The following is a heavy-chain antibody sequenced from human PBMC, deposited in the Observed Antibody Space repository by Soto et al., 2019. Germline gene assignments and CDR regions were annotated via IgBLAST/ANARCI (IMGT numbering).Heavy chain of an antibody. V-gene: IGHV5-51*01. D-gene: IGHD3-10*01. CDR3: ARQHGSGSYYPFDY. Sequence: GESLRSPVSVLDTALAPTGSPGCARCPGKAWSGWGVIYPGDSDTRYSPSFQGQVTISADKYFNTAYLQWSSLKASGSAMYYCARQHGSGSYYPFDYWGQGTLVTVSS. J-gene: IGHJ4*02. CDR2: IYPGDSDT. CDR1: DTALAPTG.